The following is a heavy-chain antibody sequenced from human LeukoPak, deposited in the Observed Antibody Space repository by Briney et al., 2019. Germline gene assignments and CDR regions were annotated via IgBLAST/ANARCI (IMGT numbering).Heavy chain of an antibody. D-gene: IGHD5-12*01. V-gene: IGHV3-21*01. CDR1: GFTFSSHS. CDR2: ISSSGNYI. Sequence: GGSLRLSCAASGFTFSSHSMNWVRQAPGKGLEWVSSISSSGNYIYYADSMKGRFTISRDNAKNSLYLQMNSLRAEYTAVYYCSRDGRSGYDSLDYWGQGTLVTVSS. CDR3: SRDGRSGYDSLDY. J-gene: IGHJ4*02.